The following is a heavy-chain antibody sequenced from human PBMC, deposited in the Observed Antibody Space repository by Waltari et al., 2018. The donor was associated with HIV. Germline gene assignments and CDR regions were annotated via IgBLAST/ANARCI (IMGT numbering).Heavy chain of an antibody. D-gene: IGHD3-3*01. CDR1: GFTFKTSG. CDR2: RWHYGTNR. CDR3: AKESYDGYYDFWSGHNFFDS. Sequence: QVRLVASGGRVVQPGSSLTLSCAASGFTFKTSGMHWVRQAAGEVLEWVGMRWHYGTNRLYAGLARGRLTGARENSKNLLFLHMTGLRGADTGLYFCAKESYDGYYDFWSGHNFFDSWGQGT. J-gene: IGHJ5*01. V-gene: IGHV3-33*03.